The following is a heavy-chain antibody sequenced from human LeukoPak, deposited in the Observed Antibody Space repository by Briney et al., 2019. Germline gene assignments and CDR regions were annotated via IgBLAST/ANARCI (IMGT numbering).Heavy chain of an antibody. CDR2: INSDGSNT. Sequence: PGASQRLSCAASGLTLSSYWMHSARQAPGKGLVWVSCINSDGSNTRYAHSVKGRFTISRDNAKNTLYLQMNSLRAEDMSVYDCERGIAAGTDNWGQGTLVTVSS. V-gene: IGHV3-74*01. D-gene: IGHD6-13*01. J-gene: IGHJ4*02. CDR3: ERGIAAGTDN. CDR1: GLTLSSYW.